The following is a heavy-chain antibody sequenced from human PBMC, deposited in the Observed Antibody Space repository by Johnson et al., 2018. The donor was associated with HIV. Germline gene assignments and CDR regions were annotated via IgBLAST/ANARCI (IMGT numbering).Heavy chain of an antibody. V-gene: IGHV3-30*04. CDR2: ISYDGTYN. Sequence: VQLVESGGGVVQPGKSLRLSCAASGFTFSSYAMHWVRQAPGKGLEWVAIISYDGTYNYYADSVKGRFPISRDNSKNTLYLLMNSLRVDDTAVYHCARPSVMTTLTTTPWAFDIWGQGTMVTVSS. J-gene: IGHJ3*02. CDR1: GFTFSSYA. D-gene: IGHD4-17*01. CDR3: ARPSVMTTLTTTPWAFDI.